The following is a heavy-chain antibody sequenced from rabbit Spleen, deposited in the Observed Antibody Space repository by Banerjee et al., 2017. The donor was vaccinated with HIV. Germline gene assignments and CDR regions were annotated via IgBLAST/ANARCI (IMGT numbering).Heavy chain of an antibody. CDR1: GFSFSSSYV. Sequence: QSLEESGGDLVKPGASLTLTCTASGFSFSSSYVMCWVRQAPGKGLEWIGCMFIASGNTYYASWAKGRFTISKTSSTTVTLQMTSLTAADTATYFCARHTHPDNSDSNLGGPGTLVTVS. CDR2: MFIASGNT. V-gene: IGHV1S40*01. D-gene: IGHD7-1*01. J-gene: IGHJ6*01. CDR3: ARHTHPDNSDSNL.